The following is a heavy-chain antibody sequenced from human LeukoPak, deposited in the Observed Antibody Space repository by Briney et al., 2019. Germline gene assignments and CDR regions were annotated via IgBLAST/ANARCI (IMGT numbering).Heavy chain of an antibody. CDR3: ESVVTTPRALGY. CDR2: ITTSGTGT. Sequence: SGGSLRLSCAASGFTFSSHVLSWVRQAPGKGLEWVSAITTSGTGTYYADSVKGRFTVSRDNSKNTLYLHMNSLRAEDTAVYYRESVVTTPRALGYWGQGTLVTVSS. J-gene: IGHJ4*02. D-gene: IGHD3-22*01. CDR1: GFTFSSHV. V-gene: IGHV3-23*01.